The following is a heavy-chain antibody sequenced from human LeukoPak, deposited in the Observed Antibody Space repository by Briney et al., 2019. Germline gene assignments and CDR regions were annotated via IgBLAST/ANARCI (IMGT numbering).Heavy chain of an antibody. V-gene: IGHV3-23*01. CDR1: GFTFSSYA. Sequence: PGGSLRLSCAASGFTFSSYAMSWVRQAPGKGLEWVSAISGSGGSTYYADSVKGRFTISRDNSKNTLCLQMNSLRAEDTAVYYCGKFSAPDGYNKYYFDYWGQGTLVTVSS. CDR2: ISGSGGST. CDR3: GKFSAPDGYNKYYFDY. D-gene: IGHD5-24*01. J-gene: IGHJ4*02.